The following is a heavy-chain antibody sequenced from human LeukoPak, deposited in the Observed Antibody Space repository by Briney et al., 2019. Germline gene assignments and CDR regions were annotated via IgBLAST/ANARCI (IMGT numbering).Heavy chain of an antibody. CDR3: ARQDYYGSGSYYYYYYYMDV. V-gene: IGHV4-59*08. J-gene: IGHJ6*03. CDR1: GGSISSYY. D-gene: IGHD3-10*01. CDR2: IYYSGST. Sequence: SETLSLTCTVSGGSISSYYWSWIRQPPGKGLEWIGYIYYSGSTNYNPSLKSRVTISVDTSKNQFSLKLSSVTAADTAVYYCARQDYYGSGSYYYYYYYMDVWGKGTTVTISS.